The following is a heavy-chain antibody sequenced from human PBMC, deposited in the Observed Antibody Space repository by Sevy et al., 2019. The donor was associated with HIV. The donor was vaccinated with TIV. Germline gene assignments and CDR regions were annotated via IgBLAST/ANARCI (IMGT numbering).Heavy chain of an antibody. CDR2: MNPDSGNT. J-gene: IGHJ4*02. D-gene: IGHD1-7*01. V-gene: IGHV1-8*01. CDR1: GYTFTRYD. CDR3: AREWGPELELPHSRLGY. Sequence: ASVKVSCKASGYTFTRYDINWVRQATGQGLEWIGWMNPDSGNTGSAQKFQGRVTMTRNTSIATAYMELSGLRSEDTAVYYCAREWGPELELPHSRLGYWGQGTLVTVSS.